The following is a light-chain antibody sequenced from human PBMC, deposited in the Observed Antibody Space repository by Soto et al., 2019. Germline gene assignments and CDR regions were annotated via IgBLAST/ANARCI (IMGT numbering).Light chain of an antibody. CDR1: QSVGST. CDR2: DAS. Sequence: EKVMTQSPATLSVSPGERATLSCRASQSVGSTLAWYQQKPGQPPRLLIYDASTRATGIPARFSGSGSGTEFTLTISSLQSEDFAVYYCQQYNTWPRTFGQGTKVKIK. CDR3: QQYNTWPRT. V-gene: IGKV3-15*01. J-gene: IGKJ1*01.